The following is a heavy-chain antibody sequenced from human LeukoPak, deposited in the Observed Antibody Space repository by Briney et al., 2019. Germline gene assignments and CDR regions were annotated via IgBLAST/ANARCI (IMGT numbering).Heavy chain of an antibody. V-gene: IGHV4-61*02. CDR1: GGSISSGSYY. D-gene: IGHD6-6*01. CDR3: ARDSSSVGPFDY. CDR2: IYTSGST. Sequence: SQTLSLTCTVSGGSISSGSYYWSWIRQPAGKGLEWIGRIYTSGSTNYNPSLKSRVTISVDTSKNQFSLKLSSVTAADTAVYYCARDSSSVGPFDYWGQGTLVTVSS. J-gene: IGHJ4*02.